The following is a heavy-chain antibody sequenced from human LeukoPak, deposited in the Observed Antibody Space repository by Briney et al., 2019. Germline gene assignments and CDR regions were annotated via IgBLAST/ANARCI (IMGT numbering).Heavy chain of an antibody. CDR1: GGSISSYY. Sequence: SETLSLTCTVSGGSISSYYWSWIRQPPGKGLEWIGYVYYSGSTNYNPSLKSRVTISVDTSKNQFSLKLSSVTAADTAVYYCARETTPVIMVRGVIKRSYYNMDVWGKGPRSPSP. CDR2: VYYSGST. D-gene: IGHD3-10*01. V-gene: IGHV4-59*01. CDR3: ARETTPVIMVRGVIKRSYYNMDV. J-gene: IGHJ6*03.